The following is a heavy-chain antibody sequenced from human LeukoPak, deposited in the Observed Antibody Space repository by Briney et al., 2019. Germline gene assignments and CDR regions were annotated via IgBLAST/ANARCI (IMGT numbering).Heavy chain of an antibody. CDR1: GGSISSSSYY. Sequence: SETLSLTCTVSGGSISSSSYYWGWIRQPPGKGPEWIGSIYYSGSTYYNPSLKSRVTISVDTSKNQFSLKLSSVTAADTAVYYRARRGPTTVTKFLALRPFDYWGQGTLVTVSS. V-gene: IGHV4-39*01. D-gene: IGHD4-17*01. CDR3: ARRGPTTVTKFLALRPFDY. CDR2: IYYSGST. J-gene: IGHJ4*02.